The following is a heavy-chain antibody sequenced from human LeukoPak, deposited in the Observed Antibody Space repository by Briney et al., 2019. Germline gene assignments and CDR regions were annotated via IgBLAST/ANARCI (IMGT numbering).Heavy chain of an antibody. J-gene: IGHJ3*02. D-gene: IGHD3-3*01. V-gene: IGHV4-4*07. CDR2: IYTSGST. CDR1: GGSISSYY. CDR3: ARGYDTGAFDI. Sequence: PSETLSLTCTVSGGSISSYYWSWIRQPAGQGLEWIGRIYTSGSTNYNPSLKNRVTMSVDTSKNQFSLKLSSVTAADTAVYYCARGYDTGAFDIWGQGTMVTVSS.